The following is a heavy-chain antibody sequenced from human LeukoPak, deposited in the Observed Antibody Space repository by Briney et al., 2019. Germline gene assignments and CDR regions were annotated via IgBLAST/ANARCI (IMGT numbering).Heavy chain of an antibody. D-gene: IGHD3-10*01. CDR3: ARGRGAMVRGVASRNWFDP. J-gene: IGHJ5*02. CDR2: INHSGST. Sequence: PSETLSLTCTVSGGSISSSSYYWGWIRQPPGKGLEWIGEINHSGSTNYNPFLKSRVSISVDTSKNQFSLKLSSVTAADTAVYYCARGRGAMVRGVASRNWFDPWGQGTLVTVSS. V-gene: IGHV4-39*07. CDR1: GGSISSSSYY.